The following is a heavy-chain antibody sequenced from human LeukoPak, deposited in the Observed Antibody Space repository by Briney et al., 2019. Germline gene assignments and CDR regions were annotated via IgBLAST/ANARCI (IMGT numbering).Heavy chain of an antibody. CDR1: GGSFSGYY. D-gene: IGHD4-11*01. CDR2: INHSGST. Sequence: SETLSLTCAVYGGSFSGYYWSWIRQPPGKGLERIGEINHSGSTNYNPSLKSRVTISVDTSKNQFSLKLSSVTAADTAVYYCARGRSNPRLGFGYWGQGTLVTVSS. V-gene: IGHV4-34*01. CDR3: ARGRSNPRLGFGY. J-gene: IGHJ4*02.